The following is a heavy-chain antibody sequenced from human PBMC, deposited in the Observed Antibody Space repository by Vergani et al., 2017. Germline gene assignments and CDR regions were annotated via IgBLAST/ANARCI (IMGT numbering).Heavy chain of an antibody. CDR1: GFTFSSYG. CDR2: IWYDGSNK. CDR3: ASSLRYTGAFDI. Sequence: QVQLVESGGGVVQPGRSLRLSCAASGFTFSSYGMHWVRQAPGKGLEWVAVIWYDGSNKYYADSVKGRFTISRDNSKNTLYLQMNSLRAEDTAVNYCASSLRYTGAFDIWGQGTMVTVSS. J-gene: IGHJ3*02. V-gene: IGHV3-33*01. D-gene: IGHD2-2*02.